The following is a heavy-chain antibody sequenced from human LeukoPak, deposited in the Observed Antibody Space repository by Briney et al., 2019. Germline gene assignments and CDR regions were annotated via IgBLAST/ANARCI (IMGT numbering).Heavy chain of an antibody. Sequence: SETLSLTCTVSGGSISSSSYYWGWIRQPPGKGLEWIGSVYYSGSTYYNPSLKSRVTISVDTSKNQFSLEPSSVTAADTAVYYCARPGYCSSTSCPIVYWGQGTLVTVSS. CDR3: ARPGYCSSTSCPIVY. D-gene: IGHD2-2*01. CDR1: GGSISSSSYY. J-gene: IGHJ4*02. V-gene: IGHV4-39*01. CDR2: VYYSGST.